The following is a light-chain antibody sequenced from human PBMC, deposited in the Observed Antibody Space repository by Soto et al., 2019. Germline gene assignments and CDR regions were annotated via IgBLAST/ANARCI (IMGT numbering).Light chain of an antibody. J-gene: IGKJ5*01. Sequence: DIQMTQSPSTLSASVGDRVTITCRASQSIRSWLAWYQQKPGRAPKLLIHDASSLESGVPSRFRGSGSGTDFTLTISSLQTEDFATHYCQQFKNYLITFGQGTRLEI. CDR3: QQFKNYLIT. V-gene: IGKV1-5*01. CDR1: QSIRSW. CDR2: DAS.